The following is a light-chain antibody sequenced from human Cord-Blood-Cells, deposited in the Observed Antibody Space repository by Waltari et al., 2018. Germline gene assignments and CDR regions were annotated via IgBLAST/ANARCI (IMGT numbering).Light chain of an antibody. CDR3: CSDAGSYVV. J-gene: IGLJ2*01. CDR2: DVS. Sequence: QSALTQPRSVSGSPGQSVTISCTGTSSDVGGYNYVSWYQQHPGKAPKLMIYDVSKRPSGVPDRVSGSRSGNPASQTISGLQAAEEADDYCCSDAGSYVVFGGGTMLTVL. V-gene: IGLV2-11*01. CDR1: SSDVGGYNY.